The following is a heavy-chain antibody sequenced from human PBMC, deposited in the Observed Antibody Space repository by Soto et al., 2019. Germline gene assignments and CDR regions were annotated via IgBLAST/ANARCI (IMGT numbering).Heavy chain of an antibody. Sequence: QVQLVQSGAEVQKPGSSVKVSCKASGGTFSSYAISWVRQAPGQGLEWMGGIIPIFGTANYAQKFQGRVKITADKSTSTAYMELSSLRAEDTAGYYCAIYNWNYQSLGYWGQGTLVTVSS. CDR1: GGTFSSYA. CDR2: IIPIFGTA. D-gene: IGHD1-7*01. V-gene: IGHV1-69*06. J-gene: IGHJ4*02. CDR3: AIYNWNYQSLGY.